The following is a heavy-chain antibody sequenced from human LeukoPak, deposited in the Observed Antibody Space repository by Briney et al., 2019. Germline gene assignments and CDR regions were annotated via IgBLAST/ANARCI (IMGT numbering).Heavy chain of an antibody. CDR1: GFTFSTYA. CDR2: ISGGGDST. D-gene: IGHD5-12*01. Sequence: GGSLRLSCAASGFTFSTYAMSWVRQAPGKGLQWVSSISGGGDSTYYADSVKGRFTISRDNSKNTLYLQITRLRAEDTAVYYCARPPSIGYSAYTPYLCFDYWGQGTLVTVSS. CDR3: ARPPSIGYSAYTPYLCFDY. V-gene: IGHV3-23*01. J-gene: IGHJ4*02.